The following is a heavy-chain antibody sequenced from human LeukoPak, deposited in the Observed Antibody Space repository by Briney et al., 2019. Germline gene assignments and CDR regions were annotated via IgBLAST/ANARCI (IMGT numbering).Heavy chain of an antibody. J-gene: IGHJ4*02. Sequence: GGSLRLSCAASGFTFSTYGMHWVRQALGKGLEWVTFIRYDGSNKYYADSVKGRFTISRDNSKNTLYLQMSSLRAEDTAVYYCAKNFDCWGQGTLVTVSS. CDR2: IRYDGSNK. CDR3: AKNFDC. CDR1: GFTFSTYG. V-gene: IGHV3-30*02.